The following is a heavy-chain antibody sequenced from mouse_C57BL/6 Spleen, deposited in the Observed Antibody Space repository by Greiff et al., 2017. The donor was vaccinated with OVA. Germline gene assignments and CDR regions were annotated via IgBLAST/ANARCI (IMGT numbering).Heavy chain of an antibody. V-gene: IGHV7-3*01. J-gene: IGHJ3*01. Sequence: EVKLVESGGGLVQPGGSLSLSCAASGFTFTDYYMSWVRQPPGKALEWLGFIRNKANGYTTEYSASVKGRFTISRDNSQNILYLQMNALRAEDSATFYCARSGVSRGFAYWGQGTLVTVSA. CDR1: GFTFTDYY. CDR2: IRNKANGYTT. CDR3: ARSGVSRGFAY.